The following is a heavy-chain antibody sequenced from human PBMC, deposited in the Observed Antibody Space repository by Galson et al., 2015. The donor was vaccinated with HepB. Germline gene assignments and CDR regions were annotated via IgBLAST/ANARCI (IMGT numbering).Heavy chain of an antibody. CDR3: ARVGQLVLHPGGYGAPRGGGGGYYGMDV. D-gene: IGHD6-6*01. J-gene: IGHJ6*02. Sequence: SLRLSCAASGFTVSSNYMSWVRQAPGKGLEWVSVIYSGGSTYYADSVKGRFTISRDNSKNTLYLQMNSLRAEDTAVYYCARVGQLVLHPGGYGAPRGGGGGYYGMDVWGQGTTVTVSS. CDR2: IYSGGST. CDR1: GFTVSSNY. V-gene: IGHV3-66*02.